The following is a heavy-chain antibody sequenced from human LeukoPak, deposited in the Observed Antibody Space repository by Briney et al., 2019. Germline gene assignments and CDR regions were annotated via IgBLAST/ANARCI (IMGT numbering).Heavy chain of an antibody. CDR3: ARLSDYDWESFYDY. CDR2: IYTSGST. D-gene: IGHD5-12*01. J-gene: IGHJ4*02. CDR1: GGSISSGSYY. Sequence: PSETLSLTCTVSGGSISSGSYYWSWIRQPAGKGLEWIGHIYTSGSTNYSPSLKSRVTISVDTSKKQFSLKLSSVTAADTAVYYCARLSDYDWESFYDYWGQGTLVTVSS. V-gene: IGHV4-61*09.